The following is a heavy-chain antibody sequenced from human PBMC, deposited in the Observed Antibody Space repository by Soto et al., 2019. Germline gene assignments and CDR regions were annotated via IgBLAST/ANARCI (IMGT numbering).Heavy chain of an antibody. Sequence: SETLSLTCAVYGGSFSGYYWSWIRQPPGKGLEWIGEINHSGSTDYNPSLKSRVTISVDTSKNQFSLKLSSVTAADTAVYYCARGPGRSYYDSSGYSGHDYWGQGTLVTVSS. D-gene: IGHD3-22*01. CDR1: GGSFSGYY. V-gene: IGHV4-34*01. CDR3: ARGPGRSYYDSSGYSGHDY. J-gene: IGHJ4*02. CDR2: INHSGST.